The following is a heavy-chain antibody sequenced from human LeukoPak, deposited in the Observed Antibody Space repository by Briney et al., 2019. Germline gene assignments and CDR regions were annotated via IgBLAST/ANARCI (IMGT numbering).Heavy chain of an antibody. CDR3: ARILSGSYNAFDI. D-gene: IGHD1-26*01. Sequence: SETLSLTCTVSGGSISSYYWSWIRQPPGKGLEWIGYIYYSGSTNYNPSLKSRVTISVDTSKNQFSLKLSSVTAADTAVYYCARILSGSYNAFDIWGQGTMVTVSS. CDR2: IYYSGST. CDR1: GGSISSYY. V-gene: IGHV4-59*01. J-gene: IGHJ3*02.